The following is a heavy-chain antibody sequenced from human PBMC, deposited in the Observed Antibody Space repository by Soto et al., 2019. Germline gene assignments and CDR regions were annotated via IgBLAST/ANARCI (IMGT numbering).Heavy chain of an antibody. CDR2: IYYSGST. D-gene: IGHD3-22*01. J-gene: IGHJ4*02. V-gene: IGHV4-59*08. CDR1: GGSISSYY. Sequence: SETLSLTCTVSGGSISSYYWSWIRQPPGKGLEWIGYIYYSGSTNYNPSLKSRVTISVDTSKNQFSLKLSSVTAADTAVYYCASQASHSGPIGVDDWGQGTLVTVSS. CDR3: ASQASHSGPIGVDD.